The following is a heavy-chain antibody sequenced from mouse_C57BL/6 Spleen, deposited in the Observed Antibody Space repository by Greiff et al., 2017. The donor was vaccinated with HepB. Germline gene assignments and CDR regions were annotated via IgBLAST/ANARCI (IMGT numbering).Heavy chain of an antibody. V-gene: IGHV1-62-2*01. D-gene: IGHD2-4*01. CDR1: GYTFTEYT. CDR3: ARHEDYDYDYYAMDY. CDR2: FYPGSGSI. J-gene: IGHJ4*01. Sequence: VQGVESGAELVKPGASVKLSCKASGYTFTEYTIHWVKQRSGQGLEWIGWFYPGSGSIKYNEKFKDKATLTADKSSSTVYMELSRLTSEDSAVYFCARHEDYDYDYYAMDYWGQGTSVTVSS.